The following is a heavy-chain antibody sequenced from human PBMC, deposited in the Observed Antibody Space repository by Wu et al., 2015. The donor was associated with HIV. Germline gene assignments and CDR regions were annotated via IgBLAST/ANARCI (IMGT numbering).Heavy chain of an antibody. CDR3: ARMFGSETYYDEYFDY. Sequence: QVQLVQSGAEVKKPGASVKISCRASGYIFTSYYMQWVRQAPGQGLEWMGIINPSGGGTSYAQKFQGRVTMTRDTSTSIVYMELSSLTSEDMAVYYCARMFGSETYYDEYFDYWARERWSPSPQ. CDR2: INPSGGGT. V-gene: IGHV1-46*01. CDR1: GYIFTSYY. D-gene: IGHD3-10*01. J-gene: IGHJ4*02.